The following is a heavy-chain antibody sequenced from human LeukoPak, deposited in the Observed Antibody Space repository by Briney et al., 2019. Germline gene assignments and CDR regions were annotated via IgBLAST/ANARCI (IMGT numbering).Heavy chain of an antibody. V-gene: IGHV4-34*01. Sequence: SETLSLTCAVYGGSFSGYYWNWIRQPPGKGLEWIGEVNHSGSTNYNPSLKSRVTISVDTSKNQFSLKLSSVTAADTAVYYCARTQSFYYVSGSPGLIDYWGQGTLVTVSS. CDR3: ARTQSFYYVSGSPGLIDY. J-gene: IGHJ4*02. CDR2: VNHSGST. CDR1: GGSFSGYY. D-gene: IGHD3-10*01.